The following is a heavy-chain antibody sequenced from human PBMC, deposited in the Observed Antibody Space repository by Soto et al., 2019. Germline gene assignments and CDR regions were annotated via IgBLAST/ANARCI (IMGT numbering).Heavy chain of an antibody. J-gene: IGHJ4*02. V-gene: IGHV1-69*06. Sequence: SSVKVSCKASGGTFSSYAISWVRQAPGQGLEWMGGIIPIFGTANYAQKFQGRVTITADKSTSTAYMELSSLRSEDTAVDYCARIAPRSDYGDYEVGPYYFDYWGQGTLVTVSS. D-gene: IGHD4-17*01. CDR1: GGTFSSYA. CDR2: IIPIFGTA. CDR3: ARIAPRSDYGDYEVGPYYFDY.